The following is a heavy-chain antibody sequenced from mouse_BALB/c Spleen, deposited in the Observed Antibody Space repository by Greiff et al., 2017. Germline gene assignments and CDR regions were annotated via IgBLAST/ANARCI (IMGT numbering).Heavy chain of an antibody. CDR1: GYTFTDYN. V-gene: IGHV1S29*02. CDR3: ARGGWEGFAY. J-gene: IGHJ3*01. CDR2: IYPYNGGT. Sequence: VQLQQSGPELVKPGASVKISCKASGYTFTDYNMHWVKQSHGKSLEWIGYIYPYNGGTGYNQKFKSKATLTVDNSSSTAYMELRSLTSEDSAVYYCARGGWEGFAYWGQGTLVTVSA. D-gene: IGHD3-3*01.